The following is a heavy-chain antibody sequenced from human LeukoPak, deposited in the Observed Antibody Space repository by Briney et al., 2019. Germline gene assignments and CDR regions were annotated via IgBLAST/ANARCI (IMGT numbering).Heavy chain of an antibody. Sequence: GGSLRLSCAASGFTFSSYGMHWVRQAPGKGLEWVAFIRYDGSNNYADSVKGRFTISRDNSKNTLYLQMKSLRAEDTAVYYCARVGGEDYDFWSGYYHLQYWGQGTLVTVSS. CDR3: ARVGGEDYDFWSGYYHLQY. CDR2: IRYDGSN. V-gene: IGHV3-30*02. D-gene: IGHD3-3*01. J-gene: IGHJ4*02. CDR1: GFTFSSYG.